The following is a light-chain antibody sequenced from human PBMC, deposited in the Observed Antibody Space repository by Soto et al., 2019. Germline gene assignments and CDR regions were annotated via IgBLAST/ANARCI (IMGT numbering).Light chain of an antibody. CDR3: QQYYTSPRT. CDR2: GVS. V-gene: IGKV3-20*01. CDR1: QSVSSR. J-gene: IGKJ1*01. Sequence: EIVLSQSPSTGSLGPGVSGTVCFRASQSVSSRLAWYQQKPGKAPRYLIYGVSSMESGIPDRFSGSGSGTDFTLTISRLEPEDFAVYYCQQYYTSPRTFGQGTKVDIK.